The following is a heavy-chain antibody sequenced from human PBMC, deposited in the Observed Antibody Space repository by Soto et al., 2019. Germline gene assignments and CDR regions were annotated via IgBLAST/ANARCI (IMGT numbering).Heavy chain of an antibody. J-gene: IGHJ5*02. CDR1: GYTFTRYH. CDR2: MNPNSGNT. V-gene: IGHV1-8*01. D-gene: IGHD6-6*01. Sequence: ASVKVSCKGSGYTFTRYHINWVRHATGQGLEWMGWMNPNSGNTGYAQTLQGRVTMTWDTSISTAYMELSSLRFEDTAMYYCARGHISSTKNWLDPWGQGTLVTVSS. CDR3: ARGHISSTKNWLDP.